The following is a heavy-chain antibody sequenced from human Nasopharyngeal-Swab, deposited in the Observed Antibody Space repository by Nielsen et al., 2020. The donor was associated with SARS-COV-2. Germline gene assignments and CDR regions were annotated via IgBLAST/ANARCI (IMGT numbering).Heavy chain of an antibody. V-gene: IGHV4-59*13. Sequence: SETLSLTCTVSGGSISSYYWSWIRQPPGKGLEWIGYIYYSGSTNYNPSLKSRVTISVDTSKNQLSLKLSSVTAADTAVYYCASTGRPGYSSAGALDYWGQGTLVTVSS. D-gene: IGHD6-25*01. CDR2: IYYSGST. CDR1: GGSISSYY. CDR3: ASTGRPGYSSAGALDY. J-gene: IGHJ4*02.